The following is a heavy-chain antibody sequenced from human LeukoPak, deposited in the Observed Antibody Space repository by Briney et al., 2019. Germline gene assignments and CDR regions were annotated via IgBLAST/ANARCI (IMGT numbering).Heavy chain of an antibody. CDR1: GYTFTSYD. J-gene: IGHJ6*02. CDR2: MNPNSGNT. Sequence: GASVKVSCKASGYTFTSYDINWVRQATGQGLEWMGWMNPNSGNTGYAQKFQGRVTMTRNTSISTAYMELSSLRSEDTAVYYCRGSSWPYYYYGMDVWGQGTTVTVSS. CDR3: RGSSWPYYYYGMDV. D-gene: IGHD6-13*01. V-gene: IGHV1-8*01.